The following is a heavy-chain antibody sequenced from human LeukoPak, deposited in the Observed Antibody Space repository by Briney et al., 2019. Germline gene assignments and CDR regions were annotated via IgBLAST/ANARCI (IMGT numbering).Heavy chain of an antibody. CDR2: ISYDGYNK. CDR1: GFSFSDHG. J-gene: IGHJ3*02. D-gene: IGHD3-10*02. CDR3: AKSMFGYIDAFDI. Sequence: PGRSLRLSCAASGFSFSDHGMHWVRQAPGKGLEWVAVISYDGYNKFYSDSVKGRFTISRDNSKKTLFLEMRILRAEDTAVYYCAKSMFGYIDAFDIWGQGTMVTVSA. V-gene: IGHV3-30*18.